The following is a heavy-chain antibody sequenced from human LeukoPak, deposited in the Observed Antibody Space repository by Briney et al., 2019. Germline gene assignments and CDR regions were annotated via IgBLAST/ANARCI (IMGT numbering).Heavy chain of an antibody. CDR1: GGSFSGYY. V-gene: IGHV4-34*01. CDR3: ARGWGYCSSTSCYKDDY. Sequence: SETLSLTCAVYGGSFSGYYWSWIRQPPGKGLEWIGEINHSGSTNYNPSLKSRVTISVDTSKNQFSLKLSSVTAAGTAVYYCARGWGYCSSTSCYKDDYWGQGTLVTVSS. J-gene: IGHJ4*02. CDR2: INHSGST. D-gene: IGHD2-2*02.